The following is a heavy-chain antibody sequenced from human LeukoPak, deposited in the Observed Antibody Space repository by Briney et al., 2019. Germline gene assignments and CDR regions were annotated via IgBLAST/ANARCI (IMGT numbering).Heavy chain of an antibody. J-gene: IGHJ4*02. CDR1: GFTFSSYA. D-gene: IGHD5-18*01. CDR3: ARAVGYSYGFDYFDY. CDR2: ISYDGSNK. Sequence: GRSLRLSCAASGFTFSSYAMHWVRQAPGKGLEWVAVISYDGSNKYYADSVKGRFTISRDNSKNTLYLQMNGLRAEDTAVYYCARAVGYSYGFDYFDYWGQGTLVTVSS. V-gene: IGHV3-30*04.